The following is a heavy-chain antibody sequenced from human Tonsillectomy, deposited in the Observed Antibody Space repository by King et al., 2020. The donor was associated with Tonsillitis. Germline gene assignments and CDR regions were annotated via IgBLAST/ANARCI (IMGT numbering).Heavy chain of an antibody. J-gene: IGHJ6*01. Sequence: VQLVESGAEVKKPGESLKISCKGSGYSFSNYWIAWVRQMPGKGLEWMGIIYPGDSDTTYSPSFQGQVTISADKSISTAYLQWSSLKASDTAMYYCARRYGGNSEVNYDMDVWGQGTTVTVSS. CDR2: IYPGDSDT. CDR1: GYSFSNYW. V-gene: IGHV5-51*01. CDR3: ARRYGGNSEVNYDMDV. D-gene: IGHD4-23*01.